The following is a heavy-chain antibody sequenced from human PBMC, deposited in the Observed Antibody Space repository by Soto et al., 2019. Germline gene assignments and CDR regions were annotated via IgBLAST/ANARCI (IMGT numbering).Heavy chain of an antibody. V-gene: IGHV3-74*01. J-gene: IGHJ4*02. D-gene: IGHD6-19*01. CDR1: GFTFSSYW. CDR2: INSDGSSI. CDR3: ARETGYSSGWRQDY. Sequence: GXSLRLSCAASGFTFSSYWIHWVRQAPGKGLVWVSRINSDGSSISYADSVKGRFTISRDNAKNTLYLQMNSLRVEDTAVYYCARETGYSSGWRQDYWGQGTLVTVSS.